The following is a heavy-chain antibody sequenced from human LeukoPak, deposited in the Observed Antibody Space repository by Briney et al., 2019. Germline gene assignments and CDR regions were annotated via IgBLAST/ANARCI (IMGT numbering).Heavy chain of an antibody. J-gene: IGHJ4*02. D-gene: IGHD3-10*01. V-gene: IGHV4-59*08. CDR3: ARFGITVVRGGKYYFDY. CDR2: IYYSGAT. CDR1: GGSISNYY. Sequence: SETLSLTCTVPGGSISNYYWSWIRQPPGKGLEWIGHIYYSGATKYNPSLKSRITISVDTSKNQFSLMLSSVTAADTAVYYCARFGITVVRGGKYYFDYWGQGTLVTVPS.